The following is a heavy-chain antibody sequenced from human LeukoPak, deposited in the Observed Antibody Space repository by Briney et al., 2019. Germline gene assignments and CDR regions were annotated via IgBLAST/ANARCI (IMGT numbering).Heavy chain of an antibody. CDR3: ARDVYSSGWYFDY. D-gene: IGHD6-19*01. CDR1: GFTVSSNY. V-gene: IGHV3-53*01. CDR2: IYSGGST. J-gene: IGHJ4*02. Sequence: GGSLRLSCAASGFTVSSNYMSWVRQAPGKGLEWVSVIYSGGSTYYADSVKGRFTISRDNSKNTLYLQMNSLRAEDTAVDYCARDVYSSGWYFDYWGQGTLVTVSS.